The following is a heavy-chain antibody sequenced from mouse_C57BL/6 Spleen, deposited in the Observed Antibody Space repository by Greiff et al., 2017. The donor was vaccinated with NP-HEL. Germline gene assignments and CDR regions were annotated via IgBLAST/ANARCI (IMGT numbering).Heavy chain of an antibody. J-gene: IGHJ2*01. CDR2: IYPGDGDT. D-gene: IGHD1-1*01. CDR3: ARGDYGSSHY. V-gene: IGHV1-82*01. Sequence: QVQLQQSGPELVKPGASVKISCKASGYAFGSSWMNWVKQRPGKGLEWIGRIYPGDGDTNYNGKFKGKATLTADKSSSTAYMQLSSLTSEDSAVYFCARGDYGSSHYWGQGTTLTVSS. CDR1: GYAFGSSW.